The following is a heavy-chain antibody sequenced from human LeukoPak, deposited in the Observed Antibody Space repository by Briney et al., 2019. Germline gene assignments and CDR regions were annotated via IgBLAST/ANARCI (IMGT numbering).Heavy chain of an antibody. J-gene: IGHJ4*02. D-gene: IGHD2-2*01. Sequence: SETLSLTCTVSGGSISSSSYYWGWIRQPPGKGLEWIGSIYYGGSTYYNPSLKSRVTISVDTSKNQFSLKLSSVTAADTAVYYCARDGGSSFRYFDYWGQGTLVTVSS. CDR2: IYYGGST. V-gene: IGHV4-39*07. CDR1: GGSISSSSYY. CDR3: ARDGGSSFRYFDY.